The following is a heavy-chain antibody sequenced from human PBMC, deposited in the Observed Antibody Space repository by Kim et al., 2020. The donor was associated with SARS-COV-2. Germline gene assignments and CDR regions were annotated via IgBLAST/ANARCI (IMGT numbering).Heavy chain of an antibody. CDR2: INTNTGNP. D-gene: IGHD6-13*01. V-gene: IGHV7-4-1*02. Sequence: ASVKVSCKASGYTFTSYAMNWVRQAPGQGLEWMGWINTNTGNPTYAQGFTGRFVFSLDTSVSTAYLQISSLKAEDTAVYYCARDGSGYSSSWYSAVWFDPWGQGTLVTVSS. J-gene: IGHJ5*02. CDR1: GYTFTSYA. CDR3: ARDGSGYSSSWYSAVWFDP.